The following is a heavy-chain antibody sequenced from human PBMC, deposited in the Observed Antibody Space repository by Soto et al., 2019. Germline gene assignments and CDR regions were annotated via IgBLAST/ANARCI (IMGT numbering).Heavy chain of an antibody. CDR3: AKGSLEYSASVHN. D-gene: IGHD5-12*01. J-gene: IGHJ4*02. CDR1: GFSFSSYA. V-gene: IGHV3-23*01. Sequence: EVQLLESGGDLVQPGGSLRLACAASGFSFSSYAMVWVRQAPGKGLEWVSVISARGGSSYFANSVKGRFTISRDNSKNVLSLEMNSLRAEDTGTYFCAKGSLEYSASVHNWGPGTLVLVSS. CDR2: ISARGGSS.